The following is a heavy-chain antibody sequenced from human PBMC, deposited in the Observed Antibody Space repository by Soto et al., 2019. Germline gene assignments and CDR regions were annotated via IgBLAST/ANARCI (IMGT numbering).Heavy chain of an antibody. Sequence: GGSLRLSCAGSGFTFGDSYMSWIRQAPGKGLEWLSYISPGSRYPAYADSVKGRFTISRDNAKRSLYLQMMSLTAEDTAIYYCVRAPGPMYYAMDAWGQGTTVTVSS. V-gene: IGHV3-11*06. CDR3: VRAPGPMYYAMDA. J-gene: IGHJ6*02. D-gene: IGHD2-8*01. CDR1: GFTFGDSY. CDR2: ISPGSRYP.